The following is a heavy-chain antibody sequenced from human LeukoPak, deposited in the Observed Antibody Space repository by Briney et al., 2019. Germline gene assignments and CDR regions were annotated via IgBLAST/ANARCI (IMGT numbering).Heavy chain of an antibody. CDR1: GFTFSNYW. V-gene: IGHV3-74*01. J-gene: IGHJ4*02. Sequence: GGSLRLSCAASGFTFSNYWMHWVRQAPGKGLVWVSRINNDGSSTTYADSVKGRFTISRDNAKNTVYLQMNSLRAEDTAVYYCARGVSVVPAALGAFDYWGQGTLVTVSS. CDR2: INNDGSST. D-gene: IGHD2-2*01. CDR3: ARGVSVVPAALGAFDY.